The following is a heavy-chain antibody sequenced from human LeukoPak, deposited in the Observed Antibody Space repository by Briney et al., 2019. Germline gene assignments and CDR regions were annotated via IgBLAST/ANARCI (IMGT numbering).Heavy chain of an antibody. D-gene: IGHD3-22*01. J-gene: IGHJ4*02. CDR1: GYTFTGCY. CDR2: INPNSGGT. Sequence: ASVKVSCKASGYTFTGCYMHWVRQAPGQGLEWMGWINPNSGGTNYAQKFQGRVTMTRDTSISTAYMELSRLRSDDTAVYYCARVMYYYDSSGYYYGWGQGTLVTVSS. CDR3: ARVMYYYDSSGYYYG. V-gene: IGHV1-2*02.